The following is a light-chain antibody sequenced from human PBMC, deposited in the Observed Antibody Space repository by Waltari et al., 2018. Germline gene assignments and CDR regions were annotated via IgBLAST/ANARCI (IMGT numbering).Light chain of an antibody. CDR1: QSISSY. V-gene: IGKV1-39*01. CDR2: AAS. J-gene: IGKJ2*01. CDR3: QQSYSTLPMYT. Sequence: DIQMTQSPSSLSASVGDRVTITFRTSQSISSYLNWYQQKPGKAPKLLIYAASSLQSWVPSRFSGSGSGTDFTLTISSLQPEDFATYYCQQSYSTLPMYTFGQGTKLEIK.